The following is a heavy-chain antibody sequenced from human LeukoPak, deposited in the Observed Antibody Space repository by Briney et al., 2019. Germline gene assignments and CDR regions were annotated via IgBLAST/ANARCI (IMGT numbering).Heavy chain of an antibody. D-gene: IGHD2-15*01. CDR2: IIPVFGTA. V-gene: IGHV1-69*13. CDR3: ARDRVVGLGIDNAFDI. CDR1: GGTFSSYA. J-gene: IGHJ3*02. Sequence: SVKVSCKASGGTFSSYAISWVRQAPGQGLEWMGGIIPVFGTANYAQKFQGRVTITADESTSTAYMELSSRRSEDTAVYYCARDRVVGLGIDNAFDIWGHGTMVTVSS.